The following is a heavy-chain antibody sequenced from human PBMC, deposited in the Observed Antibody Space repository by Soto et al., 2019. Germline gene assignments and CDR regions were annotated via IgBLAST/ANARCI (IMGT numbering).Heavy chain of an antibody. CDR3: AREFCTSCYKVGWFDP. CDR1: GFTFSDYY. D-gene: IGHD2-2*02. CDR2: ISSSSSYT. V-gene: IGHV3-11*06. J-gene: IGHJ5*02. Sequence: LRLSCAASGFTFSDYYMSWIRQAPGKGLEWVSYISSSSSYTNYVDSVKGRFTISRDNAKNSLYLQMNSLRAEDTAVYYCAREFCTSCYKVGWFDPWGQGTLVTVSS.